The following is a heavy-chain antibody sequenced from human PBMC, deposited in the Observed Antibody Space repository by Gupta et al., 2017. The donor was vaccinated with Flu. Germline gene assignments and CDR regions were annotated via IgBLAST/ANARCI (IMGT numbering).Heavy chain of an antibody. CDR1: GFTFDDYA. D-gene: IGHD6-19*01. Sequence: EVQLVESGGGLVQPGRSLRLSCAASGFTFDDYAMHWVRQAPGKGLEWVSGISWNSGSIGYADSVKGRFTISRDNAKNSLYLQMNSLRAEDTALYYCAKTAQLGAVAGNYFDYWGQGTLVTVSS. J-gene: IGHJ4*02. CDR2: ISWNSGSI. V-gene: IGHV3-9*01. CDR3: AKTAQLGAVAGNYFDY.